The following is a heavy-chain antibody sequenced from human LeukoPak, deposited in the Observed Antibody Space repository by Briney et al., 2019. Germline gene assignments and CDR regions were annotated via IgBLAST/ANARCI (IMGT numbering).Heavy chain of an antibody. CDR2: INWNGGST. CDR3: ARVFVDLSKCFDY. J-gene: IGHJ4*02. V-gene: IGHV3-20*04. CDR1: GFTFDDYG. Sequence: GGSLRLSCVVSGFTFDDYGMNWVRHAPGKGLEWVSGINWNGGSTTYADSVKGRFTISRDNAKNALYLQLNRLRAEDTALYYCARVFVDLSKCFDYWGQGTLVTVSS. D-gene: IGHD3-16*02.